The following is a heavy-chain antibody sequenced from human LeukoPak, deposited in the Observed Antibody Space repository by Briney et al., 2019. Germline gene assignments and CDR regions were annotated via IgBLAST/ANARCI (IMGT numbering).Heavy chain of an antibody. CDR1: GLTFSSYS. J-gene: IGHJ6*03. Sequence: GGSLRLSCAASGLTFSSYSMSWVRQAPGKGLEWVSSISSSSSYIYYADSVKGRFTISRDNSRNTLFLQMNSLRAEDTAVYYCAKTGFQWGDYYYYMDVWGKGTTVTVSS. CDR2: ISSSSSYI. CDR3: AKTGFQWGDYYYYMDV. D-gene: IGHD1-14*01. V-gene: IGHV3-21*01.